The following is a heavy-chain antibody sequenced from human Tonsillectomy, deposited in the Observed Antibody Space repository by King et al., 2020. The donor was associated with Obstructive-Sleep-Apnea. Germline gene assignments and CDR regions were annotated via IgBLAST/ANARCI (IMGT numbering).Heavy chain of an antibody. CDR1: GYTFTNYA. Sequence: QLVQSGAEVKPPGASVKVSCKASGYTFTNYAIHWVRQAPGQRLEWMGWIIAGNGNTQYSQKFQGRVTITRDTSATTAYMELSSLRSEDTAVYYCAREDCSSTICYASFAYWGQGTLVTVSS. D-gene: IGHD2-2*01. J-gene: IGHJ4*02. V-gene: IGHV1-3*01. CDR2: IIAGNGNT. CDR3: AREDCSSTICYASFAY.